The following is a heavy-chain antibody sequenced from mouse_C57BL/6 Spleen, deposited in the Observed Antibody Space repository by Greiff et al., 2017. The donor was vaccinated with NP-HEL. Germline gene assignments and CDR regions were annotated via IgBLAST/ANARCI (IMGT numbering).Heavy chain of an antibody. D-gene: IGHD1-1*01. Sequence: VQLQQPGAELVKPGASVKLSCKASGYTFTSYWMHWVKQRPGRGLEWIGRIDPNSGGTKYNEKFKSKATLTVDKPSSTAYMQLSSLTSEDSAFYYCARGRYYGSSYDWYFDVWGTGTTVTVSS. CDR2: IDPNSGGT. CDR1: GYTFTSYW. CDR3: ARGRYYGSSYDWYFDV. J-gene: IGHJ1*03. V-gene: IGHV1-72*01.